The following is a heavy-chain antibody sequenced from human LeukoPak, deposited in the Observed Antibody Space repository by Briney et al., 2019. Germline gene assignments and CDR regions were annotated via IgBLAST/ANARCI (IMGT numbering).Heavy chain of an antibody. D-gene: IGHD3-22*01. V-gene: IGHV2-70*01. CDR1: GFSLSTSGMC. CDR2: IDWDDDK. J-gene: IGHJ4*02. Sequence: ESGPTLVNPTQTLTLTCTFSGFSLSTSGMCVSWIRQPPGKALEWLALIDWDDDKYYSTSLKTRLTISKDTSKNQVVLTMTNMDPVDTATYYCARGYDSSGYYFLFDYWGQGTLVTVSS. CDR3: ARGYDSSGYYFLFDY.